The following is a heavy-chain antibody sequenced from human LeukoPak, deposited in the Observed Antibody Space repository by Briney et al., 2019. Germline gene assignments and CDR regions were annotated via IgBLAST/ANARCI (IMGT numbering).Heavy chain of an antibody. V-gene: IGHV3-23*01. D-gene: IGHD2-15*01. CDR1: GFTFGRFA. CDR3: AKGFRSDGTCYSSVDY. Sequence: GGSLRLPCAASGFTFGRFAMSWVRQAPGKGLEWVSTICGSSDNTYNADSVKGRFTISRDNSKNTLYLQMNSLRDEDTAIYYCAKGFRSDGTCYSSVDYWGQGTLVTVSS. J-gene: IGHJ4*02. CDR2: ICGSSDNT.